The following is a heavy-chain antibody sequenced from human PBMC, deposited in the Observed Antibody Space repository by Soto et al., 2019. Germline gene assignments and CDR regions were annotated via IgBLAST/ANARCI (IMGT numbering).Heavy chain of an antibody. CDR1: GFTLSTYW. Sequence: EVQLVESGGGLVQPGGSLRLSCAASGFTLSTYWMHWVRQAPGKGLVWVSRISIDGSTTTYADSVEGRFTISRDNAKNTLYLQLNSLRAEDTAVYCCARQGSHQYFQHWGQGTLVTVSS. CDR3: ARQGSHQYFQH. CDR2: ISIDGSTT. J-gene: IGHJ1*01. V-gene: IGHV3-74*01.